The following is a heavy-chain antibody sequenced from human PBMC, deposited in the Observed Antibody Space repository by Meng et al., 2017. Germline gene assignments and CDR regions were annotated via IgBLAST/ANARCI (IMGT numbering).Heavy chain of an antibody. D-gene: IGHD3-16*01. CDR1: AYSFTSVG. V-gene: IGHV1-18*01. CDR3: ARDLKRDHHLGEGGY. CDR2: ISANNDNT. J-gene: IGHJ4*02. Sequence: QLVPSGAAVQKPWSSVKVPSYTSAYSFTSVGISWLRQAPGPGLEWMGWISANNDNTSYAQKLQGRVTMTTDISTSTAYIELRSLSSDDTAVYYCARDLKRDHHLGEGGYWGQGTLVTVSS.